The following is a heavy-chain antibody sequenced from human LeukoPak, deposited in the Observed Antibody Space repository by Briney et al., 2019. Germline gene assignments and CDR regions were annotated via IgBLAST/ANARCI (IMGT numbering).Heavy chain of an antibody. J-gene: IGHJ3*02. V-gene: IGHV1-69*13. CDR2: IIPIFGTA. Sequence: SVKVSCKASGYTFTSYYLHWVRQAPGQGLEWMGGIIPIFGTANYAQKFQGRVTITADESTSTAYMELSSLRSEDTAVYYCARSYYDSSGYYYAGYAFDIWGQGTMVTVSS. CDR1: GYTFTSYY. D-gene: IGHD3-22*01. CDR3: ARSYYDSSGYYYAGYAFDI.